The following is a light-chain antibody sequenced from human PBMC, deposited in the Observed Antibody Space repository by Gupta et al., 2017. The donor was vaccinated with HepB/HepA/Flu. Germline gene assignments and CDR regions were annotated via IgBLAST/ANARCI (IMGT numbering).Light chain of an antibody. CDR2: DAS. J-gene: IGKJ5*01. CDR1: QSVNSY. CDR3: QQRSNWPIT. Sequence: DIVLTQSPATLSLSPGERATLSCRASQSVNSYLAWYQQKPGQAPRLLIYDASNRAAGIPARFSGSGSGTDFTLSISSLEPEDLAVYYCQQRSNWPITFGQGTRLEIK. V-gene: IGKV3-11*01.